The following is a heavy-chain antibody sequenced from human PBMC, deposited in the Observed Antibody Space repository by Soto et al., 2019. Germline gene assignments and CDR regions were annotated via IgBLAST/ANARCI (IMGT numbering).Heavy chain of an antibody. CDR2: MIPNSGNT. CDR1: GYTFTSYD. D-gene: IGHD3-10*01. J-gene: IGHJ6*02. V-gene: IGHV1-8*01. CDR3: ARGGSGSYSYYYYGMDV. Sequence: ASVKVSCKASGYTFTSYDINWVRQATGQGLEWMGWMIPNSGNTGYAQKFQGRVTMTRNTSISTAYMELSSLRSEDTAVYYCARGGSGSYSYYYYGMDVWGQGTTVTVSS.